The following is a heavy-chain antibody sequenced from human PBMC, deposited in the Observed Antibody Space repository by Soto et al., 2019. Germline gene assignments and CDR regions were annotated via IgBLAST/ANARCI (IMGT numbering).Heavy chain of an antibody. CDR1: GFTFSRHW. J-gene: IGHJ3*02. CDR3: VRDMRAVPWYGGISSAFDM. Sequence: PGGSLRLSCAASGFTFSRHWIHWVRQAPEQGLVWVSRTKTDGTTSYADSVRGRFTISRDNAENTLYLQMNSLRAEDTAVYYCVRDMRAVPWYGGISSAFDMWGQGTMVTVSS. D-gene: IGHD3-10*01. CDR2: TKTDGTT. V-gene: IGHV3-74*01.